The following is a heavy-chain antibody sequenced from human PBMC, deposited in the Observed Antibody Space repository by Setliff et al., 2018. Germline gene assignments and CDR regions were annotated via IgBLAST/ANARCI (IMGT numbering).Heavy chain of an antibody. CDR3: ARGGGQIHYDFWSGYFSDPQPNYYYYYMDV. CDR1: GGTFSSYA. V-gene: IGHV1-69*06. Sequence: SVKVSCKASGGTFSSYAISWVRQAPGQGLEWMGRIIPIFGTANYAQKFQGRVTMTEDTSTDTAYMELSSLRSEDTAVYYCARGGGQIHYDFWSGYFSDPQPNYYYYYMDVWGKGTTVTVSS. J-gene: IGHJ6*03. D-gene: IGHD3-3*01. CDR2: IIPIFGTA.